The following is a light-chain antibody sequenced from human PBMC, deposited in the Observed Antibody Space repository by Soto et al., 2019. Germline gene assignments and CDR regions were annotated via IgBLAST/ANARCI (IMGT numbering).Light chain of an antibody. CDR1: QSISSAH. CDR2: RAS. J-gene: IGKJ4*01. V-gene: IGKV3-20*01. Sequence: EVMLTQSPGTLSLSPGERGTLPCRASQSISSAHLVWYQQKPGQAPRLLIYRASSRATGIPDRFSGSGSGTDFTLTISRLEPEDFAVYYCQHYDGSPLTFGGGTKVELK. CDR3: QHYDGSPLT.